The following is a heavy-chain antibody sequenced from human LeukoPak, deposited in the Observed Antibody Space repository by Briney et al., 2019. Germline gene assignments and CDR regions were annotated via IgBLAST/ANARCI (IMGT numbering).Heavy chain of an antibody. V-gene: IGHV4-4*07. CDR1: GDSLSGYY. CDR2: VYTSGST. J-gene: IGHJ3*02. Sequence: SETLSLTCSVSGDSLSGYYWTWIRQPAGKGLEWIGRVYTSGSTHHNPSLKTRLTMSVDTSKNQFSLKLSSVTAADTAVYYCARLITGTTTAFDIWGQGTMVTVSS. CDR3: ARLITGTTTAFDI. D-gene: IGHD1-7*01.